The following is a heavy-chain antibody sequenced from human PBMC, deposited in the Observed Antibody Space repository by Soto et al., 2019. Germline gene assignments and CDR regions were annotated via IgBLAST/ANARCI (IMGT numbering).Heavy chain of an antibody. Sequence: NPSETLSLTCSVSGFSISSYYWTWIRQPLGKRLEWIGYVYHSGITNYNPSLKSRVTMSVDTSKKQFSLKLSSVTAADTAVYYCVRDLTIGGFFDPWGQGTLVTVSS. CDR3: VRDLTIGGFFDP. D-gene: IGHD3-10*01. CDR1: GFSISSYY. J-gene: IGHJ5*02. V-gene: IGHV4-59*01. CDR2: VYHSGIT.